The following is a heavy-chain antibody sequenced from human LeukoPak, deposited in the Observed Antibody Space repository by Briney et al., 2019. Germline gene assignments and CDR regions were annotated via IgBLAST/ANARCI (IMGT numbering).Heavy chain of an antibody. CDR1: GYTFTSYG. V-gene: IGHV1-18*01. D-gene: IGHD2-21*02. CDR2: ISAYNGKT. J-gene: IGHJ3*02. CDR3: ATASDHIVVVTATPGAFDI. Sequence: ASVKVSCKASGYTFTSYGISRVRQAPGQGLEWMGWISAYNGKTNYAQNVQGRVTMTTDTSTSTADMELRSVRSDDTAVYYCATASDHIVVVTATPGAFDIWGQGTMVTVSS.